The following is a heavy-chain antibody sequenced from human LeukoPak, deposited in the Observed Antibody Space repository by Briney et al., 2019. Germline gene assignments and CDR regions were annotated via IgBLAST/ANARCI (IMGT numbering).Heavy chain of an antibody. CDR3: ARERTPTVASRDWFDP. Sequence: GGSLRLSCAASGFTVSSSYMNWVRQAPGKGLEWVSVIYSGGSTYYADSVKGRFTISRDNSKNTLYLQMNSLRAEDTAVYYCARERTPTVASRDWFDPWGQGTLVTVSS. V-gene: IGHV3-53*01. CDR2: IYSGGST. J-gene: IGHJ5*02. CDR1: GFTVSSSY. D-gene: IGHD4-23*01.